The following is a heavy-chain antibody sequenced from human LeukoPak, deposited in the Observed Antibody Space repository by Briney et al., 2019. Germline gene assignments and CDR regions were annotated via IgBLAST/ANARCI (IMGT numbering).Heavy chain of an antibody. CDR3: ARVANWNFPPGAFDI. CDR2: IYYSGST. CDR1: GGSISSYY. V-gene: IGHV4-39*07. D-gene: IGHD1-1*01. Sequence: SETLSLTCTVSGGSISSYYWGWIRQPPGKGLEWIGSIYYSGSTYYNPSLKSRVTISVDTSKNQFSLKLSSVTAADTAVYYCARVANWNFPPGAFDIWGQGTMVTVSS. J-gene: IGHJ3*02.